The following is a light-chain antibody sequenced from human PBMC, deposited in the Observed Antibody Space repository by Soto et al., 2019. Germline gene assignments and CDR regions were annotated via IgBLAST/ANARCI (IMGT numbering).Light chain of an antibody. J-gene: IGLJ2*01. CDR1: SSDVGSYNL. V-gene: IGLV2-23*02. CDR2: EVN. CDR3: CSYAGRTTHVL. Sequence: QSVLTQPASVSGSPGQSITISCTGTSSDVGSYNLVSWYQQHPDKAPKLMIYEVNKRPSGVSNRFSGSKSGNTASLTISGLQAEDEADYYCCSYAGRTTHVLFGGGTQLTVL.